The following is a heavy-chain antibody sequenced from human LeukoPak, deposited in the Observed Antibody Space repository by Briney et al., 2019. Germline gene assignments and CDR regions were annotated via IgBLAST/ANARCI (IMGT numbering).Heavy chain of an antibody. Sequence: GESLKISCKGSGYTFTSYWIGWVRPMPGKGLEWMGIIYPGDSDTRYSPSFEGQVTISADKSISTAYLQWTSLKASDTAMYYCARLPDYYDSSGYFWWFDPWGQGTLVTVSS. CDR3: ARLPDYYDSSGYFWWFDP. V-gene: IGHV5-51*01. J-gene: IGHJ5*02. CDR1: GYTFTSYW. D-gene: IGHD3-22*01. CDR2: IYPGDSDT.